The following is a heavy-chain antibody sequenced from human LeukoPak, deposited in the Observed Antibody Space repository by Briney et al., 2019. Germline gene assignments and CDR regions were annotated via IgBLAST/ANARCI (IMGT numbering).Heavy chain of an antibody. CDR1: GLTLSNYW. Sequence: GGSLRLACAASGLTLSNYWMTWVRQAPGKGLEWVANINQDGSEKNYVDSVKGRFTISRDNAKNSLYLEMNSLRAEDMGVYYCARDSRGYPYWGQGTLVTVSS. D-gene: IGHD3-22*01. V-gene: IGHV3-7*05. CDR2: INQDGSEK. CDR3: ARDSRGYPY. J-gene: IGHJ4*02.